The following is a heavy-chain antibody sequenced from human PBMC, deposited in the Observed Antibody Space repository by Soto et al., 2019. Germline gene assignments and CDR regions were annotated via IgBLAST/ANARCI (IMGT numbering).Heavy chain of an antibody. CDR3: AHTVGLVVVTSEDEYFQH. CDR1: GFSLSTSGVG. D-gene: IGHD2-15*01. J-gene: IGHJ1*01. CDR2: IYWDDDK. V-gene: IGHV2-5*02. Sequence: QITLKESGPTLVKPTQTLTLTCTFSGFSLSTSGVGVGWIRQPPGKALEWLAVIYWDDDKGYSPSLKNRLTITKDTSKNQVVLTMNNMDPVDTATYYCAHTVGLVVVTSEDEYFQHWGQGTQVTVYS.